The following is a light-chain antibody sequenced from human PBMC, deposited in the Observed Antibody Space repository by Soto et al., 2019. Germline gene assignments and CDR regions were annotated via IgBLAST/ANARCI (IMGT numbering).Light chain of an antibody. Sequence: IAITQSPATLSVSPGDRATLSCRASQSLSTNLAWYQQKPGQAPRLLIYGAFNRATGIPARFSGSGSGTEFTLTISSLQSEDFAVYYCQHYNNWWTFGQGTRVEIK. CDR2: GAF. CDR3: QHYNNWWT. J-gene: IGKJ1*01. V-gene: IGKV3-15*01. CDR1: QSLSTN.